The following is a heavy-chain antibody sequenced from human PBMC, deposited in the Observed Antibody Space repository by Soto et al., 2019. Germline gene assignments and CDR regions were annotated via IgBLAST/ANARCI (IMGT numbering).Heavy chain of an antibody. CDR3: ARPLSSNWPDENYDF. J-gene: IGHJ4*02. V-gene: IGHV1-3*04. D-gene: IGHD7-27*01. CDR2: INTGDGST. CDR1: GYTFTDYA. Sequence: ASVKVSCKASGYTFTDYAMHWVRQAPGQRLEWMGWINTGDGSTQYSQNFLGRVTITRDTSAMTAYMELTSLRSEDTAVYYCARPLSSNWPDENYDFWGQGTLVTVSS.